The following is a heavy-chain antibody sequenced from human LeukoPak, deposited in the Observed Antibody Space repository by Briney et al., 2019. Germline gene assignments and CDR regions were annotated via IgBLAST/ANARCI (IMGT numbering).Heavy chain of an antibody. V-gene: IGHV4-59*01. J-gene: IGHJ4*02. CDR3: ARDLGPGGYSGYDPYYFDY. Sequence: KPSETLSLTCTVSGGSISSYYWSWIRQPPGRGLEWIGYIYYSGSTNYNPSLKSRVTISVDTSKNQFSPKLSSVTAADTAVYYCARDLGPGGYSGYDPYYFDYWGQGTLVTVSS. CDR1: GGSISSYY. CDR2: IYYSGST. D-gene: IGHD5-12*01.